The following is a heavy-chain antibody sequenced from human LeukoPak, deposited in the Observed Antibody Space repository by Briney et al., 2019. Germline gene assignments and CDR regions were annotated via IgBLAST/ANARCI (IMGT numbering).Heavy chain of an antibody. J-gene: IGHJ4*02. CDR3: ARSLNIQLWFYYFDY. CDR1: GGSFSGYY. Sequence: SETLSLTCAVYGGSFSGYYWSWIRQPPGKGLEWIGEINHSGSTNYNPSLESRVTISVDTSKNQFSLMLSSVTAADTAVYYCARSLNIQLWFYYFDYWGQGTLVTVSS. D-gene: IGHD5-18*01. V-gene: IGHV4-34*01. CDR2: INHSGST.